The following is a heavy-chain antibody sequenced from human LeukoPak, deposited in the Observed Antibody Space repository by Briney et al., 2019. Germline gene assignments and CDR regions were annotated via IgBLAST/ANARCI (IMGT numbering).Heavy chain of an antibody. D-gene: IGHD3-16*02. CDR1: SGSFSGYY. CDR3: ARAYDYVWGSCRQHRNNWFDP. J-gene: IGHJ5*02. CDR2: INHSGST. V-gene: IGHV4-34*01. Sequence: SETLSLTCAVYSGSFSGYYWSWIRQPPGKGLEWIGEINHSGSTNYNPSLKSRVTISVDTSKNQFSLKLSSVTAADTAVYYCARAYDYVWGSCRQHRNNWFDPWGQGTLVTVSS.